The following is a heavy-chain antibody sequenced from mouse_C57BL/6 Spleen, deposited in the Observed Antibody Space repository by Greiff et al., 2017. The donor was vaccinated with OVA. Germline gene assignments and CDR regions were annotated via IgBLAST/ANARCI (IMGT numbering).Heavy chain of an antibody. CDR3: ARGLPYGSSYDWYFDV. J-gene: IGHJ1*03. CDR1: GFSINSDCY. D-gene: IGHD1-1*01. CDR2: TFYSGIT. V-gene: IGHV3-3*01. Sequence: EVQLQQSGPSLVRPSQTLSLTCTVTGFSINSDCYWIWIRQFPGNKLEYIGYTFYSGITYYNPSLESRTYITRDTSKNQFSLKLSSVTTEDTATYYCARGLPYGSSYDWYFDVWGTGTTVTVSS.